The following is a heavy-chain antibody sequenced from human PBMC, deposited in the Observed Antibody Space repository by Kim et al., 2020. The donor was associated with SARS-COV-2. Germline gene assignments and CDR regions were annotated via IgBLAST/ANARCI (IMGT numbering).Heavy chain of an antibody. CDR2: INHSGST. CDR3: ARGRGYGSGAKGY. V-gene: IGHV4-34*01. D-gene: IGHD3-10*01. Sequence: SETLSLTCAVYGGSFSGYYWSWIRQPPGKGLEWIGEINHSGSTNYNPSLKSRVTISVDTSKNQFSLKLSSVTAADTAVYYCARGRGYGSGAKGYWGQGTLVTVSS. CDR1: GGSFSGYY. J-gene: IGHJ4*02.